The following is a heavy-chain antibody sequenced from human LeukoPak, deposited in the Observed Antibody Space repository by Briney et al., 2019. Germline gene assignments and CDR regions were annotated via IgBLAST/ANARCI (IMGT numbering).Heavy chain of an antibody. CDR2: ISGSGGST. CDR1: GFTFSSYA. CDR3: AKDRDYYGSGSYYNY. J-gene: IGHJ4*02. V-gene: IGHV3-23*01. Sequence: GGSLRLSCAASGFTFSSYAMSWVRQAPGKGLEWVSAISGSGGSTYYADSVKGRFTISRDNSKNTLYLQMNSLRAEDTAVYYCAKDRDYYGSGSYYNYWGQGTLVTVSS. D-gene: IGHD3-10*01.